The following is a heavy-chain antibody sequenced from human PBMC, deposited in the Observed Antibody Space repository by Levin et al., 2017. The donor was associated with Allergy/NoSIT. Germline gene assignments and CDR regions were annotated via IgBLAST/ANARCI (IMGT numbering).Heavy chain of an antibody. CDR3: AKDAIRGSDQPYYFDY. CDR1: GFTFNNYA. J-gene: IGHJ4*02. Sequence: PSGGSLRLSCAASGFTFNNYAMSWVRQAPGKGLEWVSAIINSGVGTYYADSVKGRFTISRDNSKNTMYLQMNSLRAEDTAVYFCAKDAIRGSDQPYYFDYWSQGTLVTASS. CDR2: IINSGVGT. V-gene: IGHV3-23*01. D-gene: IGHD6-19*01.